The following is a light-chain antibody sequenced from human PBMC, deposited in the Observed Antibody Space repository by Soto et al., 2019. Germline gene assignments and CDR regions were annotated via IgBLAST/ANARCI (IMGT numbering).Light chain of an antibody. Sequence: EIVMTQSPATLSVSPGERATLSCRASQRVSSNLAWYQQKPGQAPRLLIYGASTRATGIPARFSGSGSGTEFTLTISSLHSEDFAVYYCQQYNNWLITFGQGTRRAMK. V-gene: IGKV3-15*01. CDR2: GAS. CDR3: QQYNNWLIT. J-gene: IGKJ5*01. CDR1: QRVSSN.